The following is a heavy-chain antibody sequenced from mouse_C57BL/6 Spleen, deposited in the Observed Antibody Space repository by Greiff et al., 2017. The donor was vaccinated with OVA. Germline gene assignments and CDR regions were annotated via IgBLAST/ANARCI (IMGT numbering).Heavy chain of an antibody. D-gene: IGHD4-1*01. CDR2: IDPSDSET. V-gene: IGHV1-52*01. Sequence: VQLQQPGAELVRPGSSVKLSCKASGYTFTSYWMHWVKQRPIQGLEWIGNIDPSDSETHYNQKFKDKATLTVDKSSSTAYMQLSSLTSEDSAVYYCASGKGFTPFDYWGQGTTLTVSS. J-gene: IGHJ2*01. CDR3: ASGKGFTPFDY. CDR1: GYTFTSYW.